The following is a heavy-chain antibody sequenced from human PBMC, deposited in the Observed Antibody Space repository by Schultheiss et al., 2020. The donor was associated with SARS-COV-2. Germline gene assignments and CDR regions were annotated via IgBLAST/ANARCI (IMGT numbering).Heavy chain of an antibody. Sequence: SETLSLTCTVSGGSISSYYWSWIRQPAGKGLEWIGRIYTSGSTNYNPSLKSRVTISVDTSKNQFSLKLSSVTAADTAVYYCARGGRRYCTNGVCLNVYYYYGMDVWGQGTTVTVSS. CDR2: IYTSGST. J-gene: IGHJ6*02. CDR1: GGSISSYY. V-gene: IGHV4-4*07. CDR3: ARGGRRYCTNGVCLNVYYYYGMDV. D-gene: IGHD2-8*01.